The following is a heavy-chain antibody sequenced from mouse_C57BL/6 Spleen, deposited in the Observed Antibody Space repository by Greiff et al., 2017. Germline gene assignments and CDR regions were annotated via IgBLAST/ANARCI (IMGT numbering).Heavy chain of an antibody. D-gene: IGHD2-5*01. CDR3: TRHYINYPFAY. V-gene: IGHV1-15*01. CDR2: IDPETGGT. J-gene: IGHJ3*01. Sequence: QVQLQQSGAELVRPGASVTLSCKASGYTFTDYEMHWVKQTPVPGLEWIGAIDPETGGTAYNQKFKGKAILTADKSSSTAYMGLRSLTSEDSAVCYCTRHYINYPFAYWGQGTLVTVSA. CDR1: GYTFTDYE.